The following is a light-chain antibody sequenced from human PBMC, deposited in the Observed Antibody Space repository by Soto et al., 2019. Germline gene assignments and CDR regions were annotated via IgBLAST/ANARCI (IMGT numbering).Light chain of an antibody. V-gene: IGKV3-11*01. CDR1: QSVSSY. CDR2: DAS. Sequence: IVMTQSPATLSVSPGERATLSCRASQSVSSYLAWYQQKPGLAPRLLIYDASNRATGIPARFSGSGSGTDFTLTISSLEPEDFAVYYCQQRSTGITFGQGTRLEIK. CDR3: QQRSTGIT. J-gene: IGKJ5*01.